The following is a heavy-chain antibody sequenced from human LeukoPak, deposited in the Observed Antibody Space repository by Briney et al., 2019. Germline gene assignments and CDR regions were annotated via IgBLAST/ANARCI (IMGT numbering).Heavy chain of an antibody. CDR2: ISAYNGYT. Sequence: ASVKVSCKASGYTFTSYCISWVRQAPGQGLEWMGWISAYNGYTNYAQKLQGRVTMTTDTSTSTAYMELRSLRSDDTAVYYCARDLKAYYYGSGSYNYFDYWGQGTLVTVSS. D-gene: IGHD3-10*01. V-gene: IGHV1-18*01. CDR1: GYTFTSYC. J-gene: IGHJ4*02. CDR3: ARDLKAYYYGSGSYNYFDY.